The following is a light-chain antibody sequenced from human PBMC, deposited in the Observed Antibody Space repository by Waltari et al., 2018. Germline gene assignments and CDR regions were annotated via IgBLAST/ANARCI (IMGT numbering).Light chain of an antibody. CDR3: CSYAGSSTFV. Sequence: QSALTQPASVSGSPGQSITISCTGTSSDVWSYNLVSWYQQHPGKAPKLMIDEVSKRPSGVSNRFSGSKSGNTASLTISGLQAEDEADYYCCSYAGSSTFVFGGGTKLTVL. CDR2: EVS. J-gene: IGLJ2*01. CDR1: SSDVWSYNL. V-gene: IGLV2-23*02.